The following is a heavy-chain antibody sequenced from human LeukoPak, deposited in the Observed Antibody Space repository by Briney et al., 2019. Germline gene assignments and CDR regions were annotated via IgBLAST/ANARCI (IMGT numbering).Heavy chain of an antibody. V-gene: IGHV3-21*01. Sequence: GGSLRLSCAASGFTSSGFTFSRYWMSWVRQAPGKGLEWVSSISSSSSYIYYADSVKGRFTISRDNAKNSLYLQMNSLRAEDTAVYYCARDSGYGGLGWGQGTLVTVSS. CDR1: GFTFSRYW. J-gene: IGHJ4*02. D-gene: IGHD6-25*01. CDR2: ISSSSSYI. CDR3: ARDSGYGGLG.